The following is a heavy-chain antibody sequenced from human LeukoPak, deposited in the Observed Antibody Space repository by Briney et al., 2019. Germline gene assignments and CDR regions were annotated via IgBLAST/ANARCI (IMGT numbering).Heavy chain of an antibody. CDR2: IYYSGST. J-gene: IGHJ3*02. CDR1: GGSISSSSYY. Sequence: QPSETLSLTCTVSGGSISSSSYYWGWIRQPPGKGLEWIGSIYYSGSTYYNPSLKSRVTISVDTSKNQFSLKLSSVTAADTAVYYCASSIAAAGRPDAFDIWGQGTMVTVSS. V-gene: IGHV4-39*01. D-gene: IGHD6-13*01. CDR3: ASSIAAAGRPDAFDI.